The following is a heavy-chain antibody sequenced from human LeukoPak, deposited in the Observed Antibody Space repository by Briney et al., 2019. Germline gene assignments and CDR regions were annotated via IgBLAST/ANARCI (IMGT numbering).Heavy chain of an antibody. CDR2: IIPIFGTA. J-gene: IGHJ3*02. D-gene: IGHD3-10*01. CDR3: ASNLITMVRGAQRTYAFDI. V-gene: IGHV1-69*06. CDR1: GGTFSGYA. Sequence: SVSLSCKASGGTFSGYAISWVLQAPGQGRKGLGGIIPIFGTANYTPTLQGRVTIDAEKSTSTAYMEQSSLRSEDTAVYYCASNLITMVRGAQRTYAFDIWGQGTMVTVSS.